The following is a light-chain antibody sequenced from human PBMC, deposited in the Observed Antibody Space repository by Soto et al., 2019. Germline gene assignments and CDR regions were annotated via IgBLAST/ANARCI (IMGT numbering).Light chain of an antibody. CDR3: QQYNTLPPLP. J-gene: IGKJ4*01. V-gene: IGKV3-15*01. Sequence: EIVMTQSPATLSVSPGERATLSCKASQSVSSDLAWYQQTPGQAPRLLIYGASTRATGIPARFSGSGSGTDFTLSISSLQSEAFAVYYCQQYNTLPPLPFGGGTKLE. CDR2: GAS. CDR1: QSVSSD.